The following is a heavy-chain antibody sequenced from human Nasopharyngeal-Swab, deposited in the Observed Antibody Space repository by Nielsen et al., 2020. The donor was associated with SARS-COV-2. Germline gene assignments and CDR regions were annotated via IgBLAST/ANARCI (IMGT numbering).Heavy chain of an antibody. D-gene: IGHD5-12*01. CDR1: GFTFRSYA. Sequence: GESLKISCAASGFTFRSYAISWVRQAPGKGLEWVSVISGSDSTYYTDSVRGRFTISRDNSKNTLNLQMNNLRAEDTAIYYCAKDRDSGDDSDDYYHYYGMDVWGQGTTVTVFS. J-gene: IGHJ6*02. CDR3: AKDRDSGDDSDDYYHYYGMDV. V-gene: IGHV3-23*01. CDR2: ISGSDST.